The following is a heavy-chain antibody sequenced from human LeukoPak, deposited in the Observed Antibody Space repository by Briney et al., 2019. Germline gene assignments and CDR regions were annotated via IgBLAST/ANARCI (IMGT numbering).Heavy chain of an antibody. J-gene: IGHJ4*02. D-gene: IGHD7-27*01. CDR1: GFTFSSYW. CDR3: GRFTRSGDSVY. CDR2: IKQDGSEK. V-gene: IGHV3-7*04. Sequence: GGSLRLSCAASGFTFSSYWMSWVRQAPGKGLEWVANIKQDGSEKQYVDSVKGRFSISRDNAENSLYLQMNSLKAEDTAVYYCGRFTRSGDSVYWGQGTLVTVSS.